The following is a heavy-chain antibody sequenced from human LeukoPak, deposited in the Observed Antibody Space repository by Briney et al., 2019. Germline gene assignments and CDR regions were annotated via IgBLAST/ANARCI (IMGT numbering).Heavy chain of an antibody. J-gene: IGHJ4*02. D-gene: IGHD3-10*01. CDR2: IDPNSGGT. Sequence: ASVKVSCKASGYTFTGYYMHWVRQAPGQGLEWMGWIDPNSGGTNYAQKFQGRVTMTRDTSVSTAYMVLNRLRSDDTAVYYCAREYYYGSGNYYNRIDYWGQGTLVTVSS. CDR3: AREYYYGSGNYYNRIDY. V-gene: IGHV1-2*02. CDR1: GYTFTGYY.